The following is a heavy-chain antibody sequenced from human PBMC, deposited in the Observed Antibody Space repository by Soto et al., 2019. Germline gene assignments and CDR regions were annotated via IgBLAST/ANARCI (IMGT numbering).Heavy chain of an antibody. CDR1: GYSFTSYW. Sequence: PGESLKLSCKGSGYSFTSYWIGWVRQMPGKGLEWMGIIYPGDSHTTYSPSFQGQVTISADKSIGTAYLQWSSLKASDTAMYYCARRWAYTTSSFDYWGQGTLVTVSS. J-gene: IGHJ4*02. V-gene: IGHV5-51*01. CDR2: IYPGDSHT. D-gene: IGHD3-16*01. CDR3: ARRWAYTTSSFDY.